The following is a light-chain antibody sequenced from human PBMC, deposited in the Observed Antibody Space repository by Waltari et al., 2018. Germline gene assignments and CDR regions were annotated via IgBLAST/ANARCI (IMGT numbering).Light chain of an antibody. CDR3: CSYAGLGTYV. CDR2: EVI. CDR1: TTHDGNYDL. Sequence: HSALTQPASVSGTPGQSITISCTGTTTHDGNYDLVSWYQHHPGKAPNLLICEVIKRPAGVSSRFSGSKSGSTASLTIAGLQPDDEADYYCCSYAGLGTYVFGSGTKVTVL. J-gene: IGLJ1*01. V-gene: IGLV2-23*02.